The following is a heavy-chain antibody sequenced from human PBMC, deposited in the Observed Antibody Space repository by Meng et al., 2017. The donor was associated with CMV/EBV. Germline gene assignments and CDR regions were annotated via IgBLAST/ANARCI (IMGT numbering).Heavy chain of an antibody. J-gene: IGHJ6*02. D-gene: IGHD3-3*01. CDR1: GCTFSSYA. CDR2: IIPIFGTA. Sequence: SVQVSCKASGCTFSSYAISWVRQAPGQGLEWMGGIIPIFGTANYAQKFQGRVTITTDESTSTAYMELSSLRSEDTAVYYFAREGTVGDFWSGYYSYYGMDVWGQGTTVTVSS. V-gene: IGHV1-69*05. CDR3: AREGTVGDFWSGYYSYYGMDV.